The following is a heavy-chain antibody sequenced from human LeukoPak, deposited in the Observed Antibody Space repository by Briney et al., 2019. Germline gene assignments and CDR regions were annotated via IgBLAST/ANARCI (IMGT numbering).Heavy chain of an antibody. V-gene: IGHV1-46*01. Sequence: GASVKVSCKASGYTFTSYYMHWVRQDPGQGLEWMGIINPSGGSTSYAQKFQGRVTMTRDTSTSTVYMELSSLRSEDTAVYYCAREINYGDYRSYYFDYWGQGTLVTVSS. J-gene: IGHJ4*02. D-gene: IGHD4-17*01. CDR1: GYTFTSYY. CDR3: AREINYGDYRSYYFDY. CDR2: INPSGGST.